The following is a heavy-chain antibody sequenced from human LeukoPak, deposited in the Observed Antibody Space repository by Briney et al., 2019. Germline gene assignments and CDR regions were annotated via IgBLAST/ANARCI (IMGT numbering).Heavy chain of an antibody. Sequence: SQTLSLTCAISGDTVSTNNAAWSWIRQSPSRGLEWLGRTYYRSKWYNYYAGSVKSRIIVNPDTSKNQFSLHLNSVTPEDTAVYYCAREKVVLAATHYYGMDVWGQGTTVTVSS. CDR3: AREKVVLAATHYYGMDV. J-gene: IGHJ6*02. V-gene: IGHV6-1*01. CDR1: GDTVSTNNAA. D-gene: IGHD2-15*01. CDR2: TYYRSKWYN.